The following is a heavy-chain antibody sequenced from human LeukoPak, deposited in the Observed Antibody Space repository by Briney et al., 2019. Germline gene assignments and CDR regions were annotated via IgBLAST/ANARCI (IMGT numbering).Heavy chain of an antibody. CDR2: IYGGGTT. Sequence: GGFLRLSCAASGFTVSSNHLSWVRQAAGKGLEWVSVIYGGGTTYYADSVKGRFTISRDNSKNTLYLQMNSLRAEDTAVYYCARGPTYGMDVWGQGTTVTVSS. CDR3: ARGPTYGMDV. V-gene: IGHV3-53*01. J-gene: IGHJ6*02. CDR1: GFTVSSNH.